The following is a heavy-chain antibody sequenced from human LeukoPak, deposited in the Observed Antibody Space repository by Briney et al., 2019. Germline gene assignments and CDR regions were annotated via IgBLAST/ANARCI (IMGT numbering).Heavy chain of an antibody. CDR1: GFTFSSYG. CDR3: AKGRGGSGVGAFDI. CDR2: IRFDESNK. J-gene: IGHJ3*02. V-gene: IGHV3-30*02. D-gene: IGHD3-16*01. Sequence: PGGSLRLSCAASGFTFSSYGMDWVRQTPGKGLEWVAFIRFDESNKNYADSVKGRFTISRDNSKNTLYLQMNSLRAEDTAVYYCAKGRGGSGVGAFDIWGQGTMVTVSS.